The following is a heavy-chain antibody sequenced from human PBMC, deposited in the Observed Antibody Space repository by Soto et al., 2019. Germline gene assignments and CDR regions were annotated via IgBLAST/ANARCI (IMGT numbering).Heavy chain of an antibody. CDR2: INPKGGGR. J-gene: IGHJ4*02. Sequence: QVQLVQSGAEVKKPGASVKVSCKASGYRFIDYYIHWVRQAPGEGLEWVGWINPKGGGRRYAHKFQGRVTMTRDTSISTVYMELSSLRSDDTAVYYCARNFFDSGAYSDVGDYWGQGTLVTVSS. V-gene: IGHV1-2*02. D-gene: IGHD6-19*01. CDR1: GYRFIDYY. CDR3: ARNFFDSGAYSDVGDY.